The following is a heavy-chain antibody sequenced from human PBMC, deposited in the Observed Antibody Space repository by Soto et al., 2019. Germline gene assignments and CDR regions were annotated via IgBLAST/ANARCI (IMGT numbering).Heavy chain of an antibody. D-gene: IGHD6-13*01. V-gene: IGHV1-2*02. CDR3: APSPIIAAAGINWFDP. J-gene: IGHJ5*02. CDR1: GYTFTGYY. CDR2: INPNSGGT. Sequence: QVQLVQSGAEVKKPGASVKVSCKASGYTFTGYYMHWVRQAPGQGLEWMGWINPNSGGTNYAQKFQGRVTMTRDTSISTAYMELSMLRSDDTAVYNCAPSPIIAAAGINWFDPWGQGTLVTVSS.